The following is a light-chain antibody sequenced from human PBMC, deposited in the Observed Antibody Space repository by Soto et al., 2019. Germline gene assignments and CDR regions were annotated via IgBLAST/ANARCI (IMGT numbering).Light chain of an antibody. Sequence: QSVLTQPASVSGSPGQSITISCTGTSSDVGGYNYVSWYQQHPGKVPKLMIYEVSNRPSGVSNRFSGSKSGNTASLTISGLQVEDEADYYCSSFTSTSTYVFGTETKVTVL. J-gene: IGLJ1*01. V-gene: IGLV2-14*01. CDR3: SSFTSTSTYV. CDR1: SSDVGGYNY. CDR2: EVS.